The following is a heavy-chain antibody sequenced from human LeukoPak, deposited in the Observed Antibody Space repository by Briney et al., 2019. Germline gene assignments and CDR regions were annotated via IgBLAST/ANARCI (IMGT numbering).Heavy chain of an antibody. CDR1: GFTFTSYS. Sequence: GGSLRLSCAASGFTFTSYSMSWVRQAPGKGLEWVSAINWNGGSTGYADSAKGRFTISRDNAKNSLYLQMNSLRAEDTALYYCATSRIFAYYFDYWGQGTLVTVSS. D-gene: IGHD2-15*01. CDR3: ATSRIFAYYFDY. V-gene: IGHV3-20*04. J-gene: IGHJ4*02. CDR2: INWNGGST.